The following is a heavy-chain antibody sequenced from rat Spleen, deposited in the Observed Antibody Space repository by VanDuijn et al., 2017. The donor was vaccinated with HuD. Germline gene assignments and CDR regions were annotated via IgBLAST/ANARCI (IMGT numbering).Heavy chain of an antibody. CDR3: ASLMYTPDYLGVMDV. J-gene: IGHJ4*01. CDR2: ISYDGGST. D-gene: IGHD1-6*01. Sequence: EVQLVESDGGLVQPGRSLKLSCAASGFTFSDYYMAWVRQAPTKGLEWVATISYDGGSTYYRDSVKGRFTISRDNAKSTLYLQMDSLRSEATATYYCASLMYTPDYLGVMDVWGQGASVTVSS. V-gene: IGHV5-29*01. CDR1: GFTFSDYY.